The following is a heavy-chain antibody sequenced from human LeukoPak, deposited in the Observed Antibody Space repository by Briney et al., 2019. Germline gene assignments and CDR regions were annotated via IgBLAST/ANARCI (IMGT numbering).Heavy chain of an antibody. CDR1: GGSISSYY. V-gene: IGHV4-59*08. CDR2: IYYSGST. Sequence: ASETLSLTCTVSGGSISSYYWRWIRQPPGKGLEWIGYIYYSGSTNYNPSIKSRVTISVDTSKNQFSLKLSSVTAADTAVYYCARWVEMATIRPRNWFDPWGQGTLVTVSS. J-gene: IGHJ5*02. D-gene: IGHD5-12*01. CDR3: ARWVEMATIRPRNWFDP.